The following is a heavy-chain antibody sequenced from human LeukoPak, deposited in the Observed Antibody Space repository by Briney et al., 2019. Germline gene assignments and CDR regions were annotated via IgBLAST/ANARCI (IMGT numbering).Heavy chain of an antibody. CDR1: GFTFSSYE. J-gene: IGHJ4*02. D-gene: IGHD3/OR15-3a*01. CDR3: ARDPPGTVSFDY. CDR2: ISSSGSTI. Sequence: GGSLRLSCAASGFTFSSYEMNWVRQAPGKGLEWVSYISSSGSTIYYADSVKGRFTISRDNAKNSLYLQMSSLRVEDTAVYYCARDPPGTVSFDYWGQGTPVTVSS. V-gene: IGHV3-48*03.